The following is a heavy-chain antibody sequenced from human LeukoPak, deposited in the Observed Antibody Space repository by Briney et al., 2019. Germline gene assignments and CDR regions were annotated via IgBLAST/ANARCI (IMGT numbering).Heavy chain of an antibody. J-gene: IGHJ5*02. CDR2: IYYSGST. CDR3: ARENGEDNNWFDP. Sequence: SETLSLTCTVSGGSISSGGYYWSWIRQHPGKGLEWIGYIYYSGSTYYNPSLKSRVTISVDTSKNQFSLKLSSVTAADTAVYYCARENGEDNNWFDPWGREPWSPSPQ. V-gene: IGHV4-31*03. D-gene: IGHD3-10*01. CDR1: GGSISSGGYY.